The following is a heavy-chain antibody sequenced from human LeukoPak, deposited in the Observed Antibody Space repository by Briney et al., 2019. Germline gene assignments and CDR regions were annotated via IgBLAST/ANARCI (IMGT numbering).Heavy chain of an antibody. CDR1: GGSVTSDSYS. V-gene: IGHV4-39*01. D-gene: IGHD5-18*01. Sequence: SETLSLTCTVSGGSVTSDSYSWGWIRQPPGKGLQWIVTLSHNGLNYYNPSLKSRVAMPVDTSKSQFSLRLSSLTAADTAVYYCARLRGGIQLWGDWGQGTLVTVSS. J-gene: IGHJ4*02. CDR3: ARLRGGIQLWGD. CDR2: LSHNGLN.